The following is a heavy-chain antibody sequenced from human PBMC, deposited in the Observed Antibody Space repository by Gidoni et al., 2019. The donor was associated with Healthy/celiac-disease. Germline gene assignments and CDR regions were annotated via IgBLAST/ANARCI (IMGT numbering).Heavy chain of an antibody. CDR2: ISSSSSYI. D-gene: IGHD3-10*01. CDR1: GFTFSSYI. J-gene: IGHJ6*03. V-gene: IGHV3-21*01. CDR3: ARRLRDYYYYMDV. Sequence: EVQLVESGGGLVKPGGSLRLSCAASGFTFSSYIMNWVRQAPGKGLEWVSSISSSSSYIYYADSVKGRFTISRDNAKNSLYLQMNSLRAEDTAVYYCARRLRDYYYYMDVWGKGTTVTVSS.